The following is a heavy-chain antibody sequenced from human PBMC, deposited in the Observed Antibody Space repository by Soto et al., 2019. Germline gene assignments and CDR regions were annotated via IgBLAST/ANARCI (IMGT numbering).Heavy chain of an antibody. CDR1: GFTFRTYW. J-gene: IGHJ6*01. CDR2: INQGGSGK. CDR3: AIDGSTIRYSYDYHGMDV. D-gene: IGHD5-18*01. Sequence: EVQLVESGGGLVQPGGSMRLSCAASGFTFRTYWLSWGRQVPGEGLEWVANINQGGSGKNYMDSVKGRFTISSDNANNSLSLPMSSLRAEDTALYYCAIDGSTIRYSYDYHGMDVWGQGNAVTVPS. V-gene: IGHV3-7*05.